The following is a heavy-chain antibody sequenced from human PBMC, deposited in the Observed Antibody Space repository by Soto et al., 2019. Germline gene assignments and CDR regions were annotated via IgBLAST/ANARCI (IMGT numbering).Heavy chain of an antibody. J-gene: IGHJ4*02. V-gene: IGHV1-46*03. CDR1: GYTFTSYY. D-gene: IGHD2-15*01. CDR2: INPSGGST. Sequence: GASVKVSCKASGYTFTSYYMHWVRQAPGQGLEWMGIINPSGGSTSYAQKFQGRVTMTRDTSTSTVYMELSSLRSEDTAVYYCARDAWAEYCSGGSCYSNYFDYWGQGTLVTVSS. CDR3: ARDAWAEYCSGGSCYSNYFDY.